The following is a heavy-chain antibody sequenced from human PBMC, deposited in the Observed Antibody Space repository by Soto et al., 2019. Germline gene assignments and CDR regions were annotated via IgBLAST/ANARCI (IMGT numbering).Heavy chain of an antibody. V-gene: IGHV3-21*01. CDR2: ITSSGSYV. D-gene: IGHD3-3*02. CDR1: GLTFSRNS. J-gene: IGHJ6*02. CDR3: VKDDSIEAREV. Sequence: PVGSLRLSCVTSGLTFSRNSMNWVRQATGKGLEWVASITSSGSYVYYAASVKGRFSASRDLAKHSLSLQMDSLSHDDAAKYFCVKDDSIEAREVWGQGTTVTV.